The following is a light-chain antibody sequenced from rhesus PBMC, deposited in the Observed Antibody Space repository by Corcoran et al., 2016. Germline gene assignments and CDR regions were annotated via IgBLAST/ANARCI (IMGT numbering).Light chain of an antibody. CDR1: QGISDY. V-gene: IGKV1-36*02. Sequence: DIQMTQSPSSLSASVGDRVTITCRASQGISDYLSWYQQKPGKDPKRLIYAASSLESGVPSRFSGSGSVTEFTLTFSSLQPEDFAAYYCLQGYSTPFTFGPGTKLDIK. CDR3: LQGYSTPFT. CDR2: AAS. J-gene: IGKJ3*01.